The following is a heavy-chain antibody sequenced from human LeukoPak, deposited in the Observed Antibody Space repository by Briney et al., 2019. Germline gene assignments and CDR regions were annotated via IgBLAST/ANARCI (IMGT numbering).Heavy chain of an antibody. Sequence: PSETLSLTCTVSGGSISSGSYYWSWIRQPAGKGLEWIGRIYTSGSTNYNPSLKSRVTISVDTSKNQFSLKLSSVTAADTAVYYCARDSVEHGSGSFDYWGQGTLVTVSS. CDR3: ARDSVEHGSGSFDY. CDR2: IYTSGST. CDR1: GGSISSGSYY. J-gene: IGHJ4*02. V-gene: IGHV4-61*02. D-gene: IGHD3-10*01.